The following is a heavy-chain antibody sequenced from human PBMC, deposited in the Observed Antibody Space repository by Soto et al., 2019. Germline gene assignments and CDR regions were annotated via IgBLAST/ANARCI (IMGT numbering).Heavy chain of an antibody. Sequence: GTLSVTCAVPGDSIDNSYWSWIRQPPGKRLEWIGNIFYTGTTTYNPSLESRVTMSVDTSKNQFSLKLNSVDAADTAVYYCAKYRRTEAEGFTLDYWGRGTLVTVSS. CDR3: AKYRRTEAEGFTLDY. CDR1: GDSIDNSY. J-gene: IGHJ4*02. D-gene: IGHD6-13*01. V-gene: IGHV4-59*01. CDR2: IFYTGTT.